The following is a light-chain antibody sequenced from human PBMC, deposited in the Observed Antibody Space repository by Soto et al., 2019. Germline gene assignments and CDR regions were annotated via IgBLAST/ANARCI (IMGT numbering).Light chain of an antibody. V-gene: IGLV2-8*01. Sequence: QSVLTQPASASGSPGQSVAISCTGTSSDVGGYNYVSWYQQQPGKAPKLMIFEVNKRPSGVPDRFSGSKSGNTASLTVSGLQAEDEADYYCSSYAGSSNVFGTGTKLTVL. CDR3: SSYAGSSNV. J-gene: IGLJ1*01. CDR2: EVN. CDR1: SSDVGGYNY.